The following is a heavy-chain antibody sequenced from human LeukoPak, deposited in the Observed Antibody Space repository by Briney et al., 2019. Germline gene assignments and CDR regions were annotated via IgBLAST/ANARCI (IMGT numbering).Heavy chain of an antibody. V-gene: IGHV3-23*01. CDR2: ISGSGGST. CDR1: GFTFSSYA. Sequence: GGSLRLSCAASGFTFSSYAVSWVRQAPGKGLEWVSAISGSGGSTYYADSVKGRFTISRDNSKNTLYLQMNSLRAEDTPVYYYATPRAFDIWGQGTMVTVSS. CDR3: ATPRAFDI. J-gene: IGHJ3*02.